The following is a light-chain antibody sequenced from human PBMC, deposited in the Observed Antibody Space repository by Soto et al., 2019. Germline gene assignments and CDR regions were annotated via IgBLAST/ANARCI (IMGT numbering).Light chain of an antibody. J-gene: IGLJ1*01. CDR3: CSYGGSRPYV. V-gene: IGLV2-23*02. Sequence: QSVLTQPASVSGSPGQSITISCIGTDNDIGTYNLVSWYQQCPGTAPKAIIFDVSSRPSGVSSRFSGSKSGNTASLTISALQAEDEADYYCCSYGGSRPYVFGTGTKVTVL. CDR1: DNDIGTYNL. CDR2: DVS.